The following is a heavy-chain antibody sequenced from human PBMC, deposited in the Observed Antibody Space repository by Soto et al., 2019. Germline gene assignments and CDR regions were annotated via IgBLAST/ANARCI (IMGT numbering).Heavy chain of an antibody. J-gene: IGHJ6*02. V-gene: IGHV5-51*01. Sequence: GESLKISCKGSGYSFTSYCIGWVRQMPGKGLEWMGIIYPGDSDTRYSPSFQGQVTISADKSISTAYLQWSSLKASDTAMYYCATRVHGYVPGKYYDGMEVWGQGTTVTVSS. CDR3: ATRVHGYVPGKYYDGMEV. CDR2: IYPGDSDT. D-gene: IGHD3-22*01. CDR1: GYSFTSYC.